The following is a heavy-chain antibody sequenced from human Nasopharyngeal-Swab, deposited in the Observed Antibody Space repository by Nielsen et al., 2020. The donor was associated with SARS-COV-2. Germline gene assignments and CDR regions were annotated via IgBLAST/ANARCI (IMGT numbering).Heavy chain of an antibody. V-gene: IGHV3-74*01. CDR3: GGIWSSNDAFDI. Sequence: GESLKISCVASGFNSSSYWMNWVRQVPGKGLVWVSRISGDGSATSYADSVQGRFIISRDNARNTVFLQMNSLREEDTAVYYCGGIWSSNDAFDIWGQGTMVTVSS. CDR2: ISGDGSAT. D-gene: IGHD2-15*01. CDR1: GFNSSSYW. J-gene: IGHJ3*02.